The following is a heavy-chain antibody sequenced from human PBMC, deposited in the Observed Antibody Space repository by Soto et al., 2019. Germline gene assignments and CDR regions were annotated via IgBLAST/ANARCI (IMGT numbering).Heavy chain of an antibody. CDR1: GGSIRGYY. CDR3: VRASMPKAHFDD. CDR2: MHTSGST. J-gene: IGHJ4*02. D-gene: IGHD2-2*01. V-gene: IGHV4-4*07. Sequence: SETLSLTCTVSGGSIRGYYWSWIRQPAGRGLEWIGRMHTSGSTNYNPSLKSRVTISVDMSKNQVSLKLTSVTAADTALYYCVRASMPKAHFDDWGQGTLVTVSS.